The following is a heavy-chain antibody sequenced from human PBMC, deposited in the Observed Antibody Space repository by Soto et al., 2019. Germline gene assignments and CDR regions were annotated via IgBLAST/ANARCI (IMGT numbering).Heavy chain of an antibody. CDR3: AKYTSGTMRDY. CDR2: FHYTGRT. V-gene: IGHV4-39*01. CDR1: GDSITTTTYY. J-gene: IGHJ4*02. Sequence: QLQLQESGPGLVKPSETLSLTCTVSGDSITTTTYYWGWIRQSPGKGLEWIGRFHYTGRTSYNPSLTSRVTILVDTSRNQFSLIVNDVTAADTAVYYCAKYTSGTMRDYWGQGTLVTVSS. D-gene: IGHD5-18*01.